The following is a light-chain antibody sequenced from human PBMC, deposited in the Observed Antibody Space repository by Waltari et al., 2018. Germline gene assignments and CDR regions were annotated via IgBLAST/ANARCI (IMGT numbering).Light chain of an antibody. CDR2: WAS. V-gene: IGKV4-1*01. J-gene: IGKJ1*01. CDR1: QILLSRSDSKNF. CDR3: QQYYSTPPT. Sequence: DIVMTQSPDSLAVSLGERATLNCTSSQILLSRSDSKNFLAWYQQKPGHSPKLLIHWASTRESGVPDRFSGSGSGTDFTLTISTLQGEDVAVYFCQQYYSTPPTFGQGTKVDIK.